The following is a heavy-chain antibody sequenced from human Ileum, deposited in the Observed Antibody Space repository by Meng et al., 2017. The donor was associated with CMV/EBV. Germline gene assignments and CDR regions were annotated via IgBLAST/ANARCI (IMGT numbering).Heavy chain of an antibody. CDR2: TDDGDGRTT. D-gene: IGHD1-26*01. Sequence: LSCAPSGFTLSTYWVHWVRQEPGKGLVWVARTDDGDGRTTNYADSVKGRFTISRDNAKNTLYLQMDNLRAEDTAVYYCARDLRGRFDYWGPGTLVTVSS. V-gene: IGHV3-74*01. CDR1: GFTLSTYW. CDR3: ARDLRGRFDY. J-gene: IGHJ4*02.